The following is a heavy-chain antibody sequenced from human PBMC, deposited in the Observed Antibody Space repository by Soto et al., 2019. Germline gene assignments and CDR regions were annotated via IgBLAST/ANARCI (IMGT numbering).Heavy chain of an antibody. V-gene: IGHV1-8*01. J-gene: IGHJ3*02. CDR1: GYTFTSYD. D-gene: IGHD3-3*01. CDR2: MNPNSGNT. CDR3: ASILRFLEWGDAFDI. Sequence: ASVKVSCKASGYTFTSYDINWVRQATGQGLEWMGWMNPNSGNTGYAQKFQGRVTMTRNTSISTAYMELSSLRSEDTAVYYCASILRFLEWGDAFDIWGQGTMVTVSS.